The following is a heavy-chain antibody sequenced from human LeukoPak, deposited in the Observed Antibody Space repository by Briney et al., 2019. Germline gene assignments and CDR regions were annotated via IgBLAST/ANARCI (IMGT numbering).Heavy chain of an antibody. J-gene: IGHJ4*02. CDR2: IYYSGST. CDR1: GGSISSSSYY. CDR3: ARDNTVTSLDY. Sequence: SETLSLTCTVSGGSISSSSYYWGWIRQPPGKGLEWIGSIYYSGSTYYNPSLKSRVTISVDTSKNQFSLKLSSVTAADTAVYYCARDNTVTSLDYWGQGTLVTVSS. D-gene: IGHD4-11*01. V-gene: IGHV4-39*07.